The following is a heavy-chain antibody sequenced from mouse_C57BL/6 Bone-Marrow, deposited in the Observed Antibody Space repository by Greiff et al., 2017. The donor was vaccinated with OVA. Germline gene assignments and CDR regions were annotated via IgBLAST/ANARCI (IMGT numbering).Heavy chain of an antibody. CDR2: IHPNSGST. D-gene: IGHD1-1*01. CDR3: ARRGDYGSSWDWYFDV. CDR1: GYTFTSYW. V-gene: IGHV1-64*01. J-gene: IGHJ1*03. Sequence: QVQLQQPGAELVKPGASVKLSCKASGYTFTSYWMHWVKQRPGQGLEWIGMIHPNSGSTKYNEKFKSKATLTVDKSSSKAYMQLSSLTSEDSAVYYCARRGDYGSSWDWYFDVWGTGTTVTVSS.